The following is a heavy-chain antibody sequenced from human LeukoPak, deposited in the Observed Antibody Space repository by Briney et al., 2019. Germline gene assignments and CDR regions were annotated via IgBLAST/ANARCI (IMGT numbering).Heavy chain of an antibody. CDR1: GGSISSYY. CDR2: IYTSGST. J-gene: IGHJ6*02. Sequence: SSETLSLTCTVSGGSISSYYWSWIRQPAGKGLEWIGRIYTSGSTNYNPSLKSRVTMSVDTSKSQFSLNLSSVTAADTAVYYCARDRKYSYGYYGMDVWGQGTTVTVSS. V-gene: IGHV4-4*07. CDR3: ARDRKYSYGYYGMDV. D-gene: IGHD5-18*01.